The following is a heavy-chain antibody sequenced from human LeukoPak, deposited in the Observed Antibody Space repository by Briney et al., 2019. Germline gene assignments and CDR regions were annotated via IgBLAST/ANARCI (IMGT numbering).Heavy chain of an antibody. CDR2: VFYNGRT. D-gene: IGHD6-19*01. J-gene: IGHJ4*02. V-gene: IGHV4-59*01. Sequence: SETLSLTCSVSGASISPYYWVWIRQPPGKGLEWIGYVFYNGRTSYNPSLKSRVTISADTSKNQFSLKMNSVTTADTAVYYCARVLIDTHGWYHFDYWGQGTLVTVSS. CDR1: GASISPYY. CDR3: ARVLIDTHGWYHFDY.